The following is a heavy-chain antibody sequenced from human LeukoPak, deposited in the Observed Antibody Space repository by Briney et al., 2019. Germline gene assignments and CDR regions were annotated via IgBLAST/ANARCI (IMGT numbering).Heavy chain of an antibody. J-gene: IGHJ5*02. CDR2: IYYSGST. CDR3: ARGTPRTYYDFWSGYSCNWFDP. D-gene: IGHD3-3*01. CDR1: GGSISSYY. V-gene: IGHV4-59*12. Sequence: PSETLSLTCTVSGGSISSYYWSWIRQPPGKGLEWIGYIYYSGSTNYNPSLKSRVTISVDTSKNQFSLKLSSVTAADTAVYYCARGTPRTYYDFWSGYSCNWFDPWGQGTLVTVSS.